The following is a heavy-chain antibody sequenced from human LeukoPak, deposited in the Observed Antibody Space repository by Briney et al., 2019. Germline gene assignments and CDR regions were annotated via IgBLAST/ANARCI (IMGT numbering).Heavy chain of an antibody. CDR2: IKSKTDGGTT. V-gene: IGHV3-15*01. Sequence: GGSLRLSCAASGFTFSDAWMYWVRQPPGKGLEWVGRIKSKTDGGTTDYAAPVKGRFTISRDDSKNTLYLQMNSLKTEDPAVYYCTTDAPYYYGSGTKTDAFDLWGQGTMVTASS. CDR3: TTDAPYYYGSGTKTDAFDL. D-gene: IGHD3-10*01. CDR1: GFTFSDAW. J-gene: IGHJ3*01.